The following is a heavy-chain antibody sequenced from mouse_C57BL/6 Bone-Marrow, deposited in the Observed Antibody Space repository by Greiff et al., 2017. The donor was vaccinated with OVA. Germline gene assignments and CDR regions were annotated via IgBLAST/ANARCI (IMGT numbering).Heavy chain of an antibody. CDR3: AREGSYGNSWSAY. D-gene: IGHD2-1*01. Sequence: QVQLQQPGAELVKPGASVKLSCKASGYTFTCYWMQWVKQTPGQGLEWIGEIDPSDSFTNYTPKFNGQSTLTVDTSTSTAYMQRSSLTAEDSSVYCCAREGSYGNSWSAYWGQGTLVTVTA. CDR2: IDPSDSFT. V-gene: IGHV1-50*01. CDR1: GYTFTCYW. J-gene: IGHJ3*01.